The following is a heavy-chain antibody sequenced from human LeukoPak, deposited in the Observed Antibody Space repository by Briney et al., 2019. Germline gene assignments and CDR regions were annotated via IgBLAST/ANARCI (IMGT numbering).Heavy chain of an antibody. CDR1: GGSISSGGYY. J-gene: IGHJ3*02. D-gene: IGHD6-13*01. Sequence: SETLSLTCTVSGGSISSGGYYWSWIRQHPGKGLEWIGYIYYSGSTYYNPSLKSRVTISVDTSKNQFSLKLSSVTAADTAVYYCARGIAAAGVAFDIWGQGTMVTVSS. V-gene: IGHV4-31*03. CDR2: IYYSGST. CDR3: ARGIAAAGVAFDI.